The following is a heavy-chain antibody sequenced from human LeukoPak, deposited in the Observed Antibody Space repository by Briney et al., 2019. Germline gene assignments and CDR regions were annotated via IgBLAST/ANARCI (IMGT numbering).Heavy chain of an antibody. V-gene: IGHV3-30-3*01. J-gene: IGHJ4*02. CDR1: GFTFSSYA. CDR2: ISHDGGNK. CDR3: AKGGKWDVTPFDY. D-gene: IGHD1-26*01. Sequence: GGSLRLSCAASGFTFSSYAMHWVRQAPDKGLEWVAVISHDGGNKYYADSVKGRFTISRDNSKNTLYLQVNSLRAEDTAVYYCAKGGKWDVTPFDYWGQGTLVTVSS.